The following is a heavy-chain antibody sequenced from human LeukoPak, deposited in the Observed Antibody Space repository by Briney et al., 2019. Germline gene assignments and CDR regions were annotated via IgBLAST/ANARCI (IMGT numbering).Heavy chain of an antibody. Sequence: PGGSLRLSCAASGFTFSSYGMHWVRQAPGKGLEWVAVISYDGSNKYYADSVKGRFTISRDNSKNTLYLQMNSLRAEDTAVYYCANNGIAVVGTLDYSGQGTLVTVSS. D-gene: IGHD6-19*01. CDR1: GFTFSSYG. CDR3: ANNGIAVVGTLDY. V-gene: IGHV3-30*18. J-gene: IGHJ4*02. CDR2: ISYDGSNK.